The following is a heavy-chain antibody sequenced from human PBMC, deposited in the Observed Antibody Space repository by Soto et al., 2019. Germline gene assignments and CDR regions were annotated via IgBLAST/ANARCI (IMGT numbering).Heavy chain of an antibody. CDR3: ARPANTVADHFDL. CDR2: INPKSGAT. V-gene: IGHV1-2*02. CDR1: GYTFTGYY. J-gene: IGHJ4*02. D-gene: IGHD4-17*01. Sequence: ASVKVSCKASGYTFTGYYMHWVRQAPGQGLEWMGWINPKSGATNYAQNFQGRVTMTRDTSISTAYMELSRLRSDDTAIYYCARPANTVADHFDLWGQGTPVTVSS.